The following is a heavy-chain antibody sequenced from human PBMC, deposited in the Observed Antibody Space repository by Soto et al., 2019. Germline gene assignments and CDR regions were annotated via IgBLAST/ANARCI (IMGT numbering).Heavy chain of an antibody. D-gene: IGHD2-8*01. J-gene: IGHJ4*02. CDR3: AADATAWQQMVPSDY. Sequence: SVKVSCKASGFTFTSSAFQWVRQARGQRLEWIGWIAVGSGYTNYAQRFQDRVTLTRDMPTATTYMELSRLTSEDTAIYYCAADATAWQQMVPSDYWGQGTLVTVSS. CDR2: IAVGSGYT. V-gene: IGHV1-58*01. CDR1: GFTFTSSA.